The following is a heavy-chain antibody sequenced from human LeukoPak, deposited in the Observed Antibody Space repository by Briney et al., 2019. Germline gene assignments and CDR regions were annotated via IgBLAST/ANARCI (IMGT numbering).Heavy chain of an antibody. Sequence: GGSLRLSCAASGFTFSESWMSWVRQAPGKGLEWVANMNQDGSEKDYVDSVKGRFTITRDNARKSLYLQMSSLRVEDTAVYYCATYSHWVAGDVWGQGTTVTVSS. CDR3: ATYSHWVAGDV. D-gene: IGHD3-16*01. CDR2: MNQDGSEK. CDR1: GFTFSESW. J-gene: IGHJ6*02. V-gene: IGHV3-7*01.